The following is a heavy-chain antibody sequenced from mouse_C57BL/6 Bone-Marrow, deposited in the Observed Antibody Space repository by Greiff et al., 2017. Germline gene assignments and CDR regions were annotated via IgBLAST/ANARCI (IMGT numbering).Heavy chain of an antibody. Sequence: VQRVESGAELVRPGSSVKLSCKASGYTFTSYWMHWVKQRPIQGLEWIGNIDPSDSETHYNQKFKDKATLTVDKSSSTAYMQLSSLTSEDSAVYYCARDGAYFDVWGTWTTVTVSS. CDR2: IDPSDSET. V-gene: IGHV1-52*01. CDR1: GYTFTSYW. CDR3: ARDGAYFDV. J-gene: IGHJ1*03.